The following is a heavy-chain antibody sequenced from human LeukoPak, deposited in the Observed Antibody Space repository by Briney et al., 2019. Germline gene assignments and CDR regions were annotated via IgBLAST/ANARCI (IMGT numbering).Heavy chain of an antibody. V-gene: IGHV4-59*08. CDR3: VRTISGWYYFDY. J-gene: IGHJ4*02. CDR1: ACSNSAYY. D-gene: IGHD6-13*01. Sequence: SETLSLTSSISACSNSAYYWSWIRPPQGKGRVWIGYINYSGRTYYNPCLEARVTISDDPSKNQFSRKLSAVTAADSAVFYGVRTISGWYYFDYWGQGTLVTVSS. CDR2: INYSGRT.